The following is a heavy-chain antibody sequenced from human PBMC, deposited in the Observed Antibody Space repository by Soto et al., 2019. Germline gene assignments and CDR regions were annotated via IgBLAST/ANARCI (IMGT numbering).Heavy chain of an antibody. V-gene: IGHV1-69*02. CDR2: IIPILGIA. Sequence: QVQLVQSGAEVKKPGSSVKVSCKASGGTFSSYTISWVRQAPGQGLEWMGRIIPILGIANYAQKFQGRATNRAGKATSTAYMELSSLSSEDTAVYYCASDGSVSYPPDYYYYGMDVWGHGTTVTVSS. D-gene: IGHD1-26*01. CDR3: ASDGSVSYPPDYYYYGMDV. CDR1: GGTFSSYT. J-gene: IGHJ6*02.